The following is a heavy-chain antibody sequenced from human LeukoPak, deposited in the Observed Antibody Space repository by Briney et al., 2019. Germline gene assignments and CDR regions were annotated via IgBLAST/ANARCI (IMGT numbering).Heavy chain of an antibody. Sequence: PGGSLRLSCAASGFTFSNAWMSWVRQAPGKGLEWVGRIKSKTDGGTTDYAAPVKGRFTISRDDSKNTLYLQMNSLKTEDTAVYYCTTYYYDSSGQGDFDYWGQGTLVTVSS. J-gene: IGHJ4*02. CDR3: TTYYYDSSGQGDFDY. V-gene: IGHV3-15*01. D-gene: IGHD3-22*01. CDR2: IKSKTDGGTT. CDR1: GFTFSNAW.